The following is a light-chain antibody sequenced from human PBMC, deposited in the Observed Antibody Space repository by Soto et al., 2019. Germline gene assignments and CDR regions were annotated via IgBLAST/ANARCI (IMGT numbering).Light chain of an antibody. CDR1: SSDVGDYKY. J-gene: IGLJ3*02. V-gene: IGLV2-14*01. CDR3: SSYTTSSTWV. CDR2: EVY. Sequence: QSALTQPASVSGSPGQSVTISCTGTSSDVGDYKYVSWYQQHPGKAPKLMIYEVYNRPSGVSNHFSGSKSGKTASLTISGLQVDDEADYYCSSYTTSSTWVFGGGTKVTVL.